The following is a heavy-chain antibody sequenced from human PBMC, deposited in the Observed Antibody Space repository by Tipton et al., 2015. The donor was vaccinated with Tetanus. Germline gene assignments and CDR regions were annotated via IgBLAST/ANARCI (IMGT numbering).Heavy chain of an antibody. CDR3: ARDLGYYFDVNGNRVDAFEI. CDR2: IYHDGDT. D-gene: IGHD3-9*01. CDR1: GGSVRSGSYF. Sequence: TLSLTCTVSGGSVRSGSYFWSWIRQLPGKGLEWMGHIYHDGDTYYNPSLKSRLIISVDTSKNHFSLKLSSVTAADTAVYYCARDLGYYFDVNGNRVDAFEIWGQGIMVTVTS. V-gene: IGHV4-31*03. J-gene: IGHJ3*02.